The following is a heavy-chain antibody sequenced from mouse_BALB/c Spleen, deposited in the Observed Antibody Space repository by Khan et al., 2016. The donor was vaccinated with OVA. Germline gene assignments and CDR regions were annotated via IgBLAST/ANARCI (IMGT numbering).Heavy chain of an antibody. J-gene: IGHJ4*01. CDR3: ARGWYYAMDY. D-gene: IGHD2-3*01. Sequence: VQLQQSGAELVKPGASVKLSCTAAGFNIKDTYMHWVKQRPEQGLEWIGRIDPANGNTKYDPKFQGKATITADTSSNTAYLQLSSLTSEGTAVYYCARGWYYAMDYWGQGTSVTVSS. CDR1: GFNIKDTY. V-gene: IGHV14-3*02. CDR2: IDPANGNT.